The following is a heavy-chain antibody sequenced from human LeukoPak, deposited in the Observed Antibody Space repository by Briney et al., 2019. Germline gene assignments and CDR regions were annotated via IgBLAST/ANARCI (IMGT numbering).Heavy chain of an antibody. CDR3: TKEGLPSGSSWSAWFDP. J-gene: IGHJ5*02. Sequence: GGSLRLSCAASGFTFSSYGMSWVRQAPGKGLEWVSGISGSGSGTYYADSVKGRFTISRDNSKNTLYLQMNSLRPEDTAVYYCTKEGLPSGSSWSAWFDPWGQGTLITVSS. V-gene: IGHV3-23*01. CDR1: GFTFSSYG. D-gene: IGHD3-10*01. CDR2: ISGSGSGT.